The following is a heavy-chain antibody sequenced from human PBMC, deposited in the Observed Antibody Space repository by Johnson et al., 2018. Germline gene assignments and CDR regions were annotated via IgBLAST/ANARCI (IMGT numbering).Heavy chain of an antibody. CDR3: ARRGVGDDLKFYTVDV. J-gene: IGHJ6*02. CDR1: GYSFNTYW. Sequence: VQLVQSGAEVKKPGESVKISCKASGYSFNTYWIGWVRQMPGKGLEWMGIIYPDDSDVRYSPSFQGQVTISADKSISTAFLQWSGLKASDSAIYYCARRGVGDDLKFYTVDVWGQGTTVTVAS. D-gene: IGHD2-8*01. V-gene: IGHV5-51*01. CDR2: IYPDDSDV.